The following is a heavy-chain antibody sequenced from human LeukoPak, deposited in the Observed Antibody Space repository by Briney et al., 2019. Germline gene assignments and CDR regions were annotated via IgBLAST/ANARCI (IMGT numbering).Heavy chain of an antibody. J-gene: IGHJ4*02. V-gene: IGHV4-34*01. CDR1: GGSFSGYY. Sequence: SETLSLTCAVYGGSFSGYYWSWIRQPPGKGLEWIGEINHSGSTNYNPSLKSRVTISVDTSKNQFSLKLNSVTAADTAVYYCARGSKMVTFGGVIANLDYWGQGTLVTVSS. D-gene: IGHD3-16*02. CDR3: ARGSKMVTFGGVIANLDY. CDR2: INHSGST.